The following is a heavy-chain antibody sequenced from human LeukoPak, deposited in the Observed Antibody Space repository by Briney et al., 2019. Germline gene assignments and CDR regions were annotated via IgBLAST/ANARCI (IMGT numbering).Heavy chain of an antibody. V-gene: IGHV3-23*01. D-gene: IGHD4-23*01. J-gene: IGHJ6*02. CDR3: AKGNGGNSGEYFYYGMDV. CDR2: ISGSGGNT. Sequence: GGSLRLSCAASRFIFSSYAMTWVRQAPGKGLEWVSAISGSGGNTYYADSVKGRFTISRDNSKNTLYLQMNSLRAEDTAVYYCAKGNGGNSGEYFYYGMDVWGQGTTVTVSS. CDR1: RFIFSSYA.